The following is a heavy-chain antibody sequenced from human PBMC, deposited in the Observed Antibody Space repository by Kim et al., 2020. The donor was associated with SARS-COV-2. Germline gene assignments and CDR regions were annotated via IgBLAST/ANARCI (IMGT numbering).Heavy chain of an antibody. CDR1: GFTFSRYA. CDR3: ARGWWELHYYSYGMDV. D-gene: IGHD1-26*01. J-gene: IGHJ6*01. V-gene: IGHV3-30-3*01. CDR2: ISYDGSNK. Sequence: GGSLRLSCAASGFTFSRYAMHWVRQAPGKGLEWVAVISYDGSNKYYADSVKGRFTISRDNSKNTLYLQVNSLRAEDTAVYYCARGWWELHYYSYGMDVWG.